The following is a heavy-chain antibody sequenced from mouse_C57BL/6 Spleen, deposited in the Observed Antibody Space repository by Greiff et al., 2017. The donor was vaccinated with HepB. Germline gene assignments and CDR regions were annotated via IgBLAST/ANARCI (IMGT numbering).Heavy chain of an antibody. V-gene: IGHV1-80*01. Sequence: QVQLKESGAELVKPGASVKISCKASGYAFSSYWMNWVKQRPGKGLEWIGQIYPGDGDTNYNGKFKGKATLTADKSSSTAYMQLSSLTSEDSAVYFCAREVTAQAYYFDDGGQGTTLTVSS. CDR3: AREVTAQAYYFDD. D-gene: IGHD3-2*02. CDR2: IYPGDGDT. J-gene: IGHJ2*01. CDR1: GYAFSSYW.